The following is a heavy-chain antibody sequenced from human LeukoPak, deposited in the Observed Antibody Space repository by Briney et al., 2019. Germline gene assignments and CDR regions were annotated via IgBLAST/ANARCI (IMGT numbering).Heavy chain of an antibody. CDR2: IKSKTAGGTT. CDR1: GFTFSNAW. Sequence: GGSLRLSCAASGFTFSNAWMSWVRQAPGKGLEWVGRIKSKTAGGTTDYAAPVKGRFTISRDDSKNTLYLQMNSLKTEGTAVYYCTTGVTDSSGYYPFDYWGQGTLVTVSS. CDR3: TTGVTDSSGYYPFDY. J-gene: IGHJ4*02. V-gene: IGHV3-15*01. D-gene: IGHD3-22*01.